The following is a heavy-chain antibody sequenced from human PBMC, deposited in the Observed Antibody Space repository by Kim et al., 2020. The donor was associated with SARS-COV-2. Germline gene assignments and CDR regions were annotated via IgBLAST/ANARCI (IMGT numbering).Heavy chain of an antibody. CDR3: ARVGTYQRQMMRGYNWFDP. J-gene: IGHJ5*02. Sequence: SETLSLTCAVYGGSFSGYYWSWIRQPPGKGLEWIGEINHSGSTNYNPSLKSRVTISVDTSKNQFSLKLSSVTAADTAVYYCARVGTYQRQMMRGYNWFDPWGQGTLVTVSS. V-gene: IGHV4-34*01. CDR2: INHSGST. D-gene: IGHD2-2*01. CDR1: GGSFSGYY.